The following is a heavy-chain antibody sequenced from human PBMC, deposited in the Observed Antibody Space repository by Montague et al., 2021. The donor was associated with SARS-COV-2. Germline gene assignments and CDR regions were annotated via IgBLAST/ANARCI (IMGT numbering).Heavy chain of an antibody. CDR3: ARWGLNNAFDI. Sequence: SETLSLTCSVSGDSISRSHYFWAWNRQPPGMGLEWIGSIYVTGKNYYHPSLKSRVTISIDTSKNHFSLRLRSVTAADSAVFYCARWGLNNAFDIWGLGTMITISS. J-gene: IGHJ3*02. D-gene: IGHD1/OR15-1a*01. CDR1: GDSISRSHYF. V-gene: IGHV4-39*02. CDR2: IYVTGKN.